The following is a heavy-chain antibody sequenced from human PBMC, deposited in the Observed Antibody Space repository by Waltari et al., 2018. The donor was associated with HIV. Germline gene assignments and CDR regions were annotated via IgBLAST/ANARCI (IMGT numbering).Heavy chain of an antibody. CDR3: VRGGEGTYGDY. D-gene: IGHD3-16*01. J-gene: IGHJ4*02. V-gene: IGHV3-21*01. CDR2: ISRDSRYI. CDR1: GFSFSYYS. Sequence: DVQLVESGGGLVKPGGSLRLACAGTGFSFSYYSINWVRQAPGKGREWVSSISRDSRYIYYADSVKGRFTISRDNARNSLFLQMNSLRADDTAVYYCVRGGEGTYGDYWGQGTLVTVSS.